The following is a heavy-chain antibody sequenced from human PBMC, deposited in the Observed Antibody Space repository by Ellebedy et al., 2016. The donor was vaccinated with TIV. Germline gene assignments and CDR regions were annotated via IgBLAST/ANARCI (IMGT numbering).Heavy chain of an antibody. V-gene: IGHV3-74*01. CDR2: IYRDGTTT. J-gene: IGHJ4*02. CDR3: ARTHYYDTSGYYDYFFDH. CDR1: GFTLSNNW. Sequence: GESLKISXATSGFTLSNNWMHWVRQGPGKGLVWVGRIYRDGTTTHYADSVKGRFIISRDNAKNTLYLQMNSLRVDDTAVYYCARTHYYDTSGYYDYFFDHWGQGTLVTVSS. D-gene: IGHD3-22*01.